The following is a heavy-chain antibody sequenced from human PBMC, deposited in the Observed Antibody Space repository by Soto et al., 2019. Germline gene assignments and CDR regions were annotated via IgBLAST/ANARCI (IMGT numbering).Heavy chain of an antibody. V-gene: IGHV3-23*01. Sequence: GGTLRLSCAASGFTFSTYAMNWVRQAPGKGLEWVSGISDSGRNTYNADSVKGRFTISRDNSKKTVYLEMNSLRAEDTAVYYRARPPSSSSGAYWGQGTLVTVSS. CDR3: ARPPSSSSGAY. J-gene: IGHJ4*02. CDR1: GFTFSTYA. CDR2: ISDSGRNT. D-gene: IGHD6-6*01.